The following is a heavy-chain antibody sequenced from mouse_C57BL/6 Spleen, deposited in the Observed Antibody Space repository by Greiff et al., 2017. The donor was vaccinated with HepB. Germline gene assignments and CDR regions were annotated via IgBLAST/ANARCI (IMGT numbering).Heavy chain of an antibody. CDR2: IYPSDSET. CDR1: GYTFTSYW. D-gene: IGHD1-1*01. Sequence: QVQLQQPGAELVRPGSSVKLSCKASGYTFTSYWMDWVKQRPGQGLEWIGNIYPSDSETHYNQKFKDKATWTVDKSSSTAYMQLSSLTSEGSAVYYCAITTVVAREFAYWGQGTLVTVSA. CDR3: AITTVVAREFAY. V-gene: IGHV1-61*01. J-gene: IGHJ3*01.